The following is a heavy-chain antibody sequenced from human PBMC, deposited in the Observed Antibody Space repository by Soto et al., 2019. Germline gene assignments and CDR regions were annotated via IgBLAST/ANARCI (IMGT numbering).Heavy chain of an antibody. V-gene: IGHV1-18*01. CDR1: GYTFTSYG. CDR3: ARDLPPVVVPAAMPGAPGPDEYYFDY. J-gene: IGHJ4*02. Sequence: ASVKVSCKASGYTFTSYGISWVRQAPGQGLEWMGWISAYNGNTNYAQKLQGRVTMTTDTSTSTAYMELRSLRSDDTAVYYCARDLPPVVVPAAMPGAPGPDEYYFDYWGQGTLVTVSS. D-gene: IGHD2-2*01. CDR2: ISAYNGNT.